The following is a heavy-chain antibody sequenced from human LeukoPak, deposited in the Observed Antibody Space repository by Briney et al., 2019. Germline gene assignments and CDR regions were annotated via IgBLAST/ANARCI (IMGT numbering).Heavy chain of an antibody. CDR1: PSSITRGQY. Sequence: SETLSLTCTVSPSSITRGQYWGWIRQPPGKGLEWIGSMYHSGTTYYNAPLKSRVTISLDTSKTQFSLRLKSVTAADTAIYYCARHRQYMDAWGKGTTVTVSS. CDR3: ARHRQYMDA. J-gene: IGHJ6*03. D-gene: IGHD3-16*02. V-gene: IGHV4-38-2*02. CDR2: MYHSGTT.